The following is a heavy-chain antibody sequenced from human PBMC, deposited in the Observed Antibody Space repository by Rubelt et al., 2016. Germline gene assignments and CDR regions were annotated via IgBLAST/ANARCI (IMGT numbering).Heavy chain of an antibody. CDR3: ARANGMDV. J-gene: IGHJ6*02. CDR2: ISGSSGTI. Sequence: RGYNMNWVRQAPGKGLEWVSYISGSSGTIYYADSVEGRFTISRDNAKNSLYLQMNSLRDDATAVYYCARANGMDVWGQGTTVTVSS. V-gene: IGHV3-48*02. CDR1: RGYN.